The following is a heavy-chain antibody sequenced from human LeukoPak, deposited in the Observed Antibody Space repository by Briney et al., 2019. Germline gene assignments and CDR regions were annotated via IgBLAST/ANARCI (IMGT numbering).Heavy chain of an antibody. CDR2: INPSGGST. CDR1: GYTFTSYY. CDR3: ARDSLQLLLFDY. J-gene: IGHJ4*02. V-gene: IGHV1-46*03. Sequence: ASVKVSCKASGYTFTSYYMHWVRQAPGQGLEWMGIINPSGGSTSYAQKFQGRVTMTRDTSTSTVYMELSSLRPEDTAVYYCARDSLQLLLFDYWGQGTLVTVSS. D-gene: IGHD2-15*01.